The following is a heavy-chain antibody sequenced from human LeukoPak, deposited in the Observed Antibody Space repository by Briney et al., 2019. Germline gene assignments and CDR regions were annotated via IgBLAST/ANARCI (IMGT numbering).Heavy chain of an antibody. V-gene: IGHV1-18*01. Sequence: GASVKVSCKASGYTFTSYGISWVRQAPGQGLEWMGWISAYNGNTNYAQKLQGRVTMTTDTSTSTAYMELRSLRSDDTVVYYCARSLPFTARPVSDYWGQGTLVTVSS. CDR2: ISAYNGNT. CDR1: GYTFTSYG. J-gene: IGHJ4*02. CDR3: ARSLPFTARPVSDY. D-gene: IGHD6-6*01.